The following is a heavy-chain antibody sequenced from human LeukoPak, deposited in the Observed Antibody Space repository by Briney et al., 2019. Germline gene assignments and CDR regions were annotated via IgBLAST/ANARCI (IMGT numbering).Heavy chain of an antibody. J-gene: IGHJ4*02. D-gene: IGHD4-17*01. Sequence: ASVKVSCKASGYIFTAYYIHWVRQAPGQGLEWVGRIHPSSGGTEYAQNFQGRVTVTRHTSITTAYMELNRLTSDDTAVYYCARNYGDLDYWGQGTLVTVSS. CDR2: IHPSSGGT. CDR1: GYIFTAYY. CDR3: ARNYGDLDY. V-gene: IGHV1-2*06.